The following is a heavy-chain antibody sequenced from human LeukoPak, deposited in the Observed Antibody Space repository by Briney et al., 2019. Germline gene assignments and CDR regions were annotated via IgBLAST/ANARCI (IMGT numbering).Heavy chain of an antibody. CDR2: ISYDGNNK. V-gene: IGHV3-30*18. Sequence: GGSLRLSCAASGFTFSTSIMHWVRPAPGKGLAWVAVISYDGNNKYYADSVKGRFTISRDNSKSTLYVQMNSLRAEDTAVYYCAKEVIAAGGNFEYWGQGTLVTVSS. CDR1: GFTFSTSI. J-gene: IGHJ4*02. CDR3: AKEVIAAGGNFEY. D-gene: IGHD6-13*01.